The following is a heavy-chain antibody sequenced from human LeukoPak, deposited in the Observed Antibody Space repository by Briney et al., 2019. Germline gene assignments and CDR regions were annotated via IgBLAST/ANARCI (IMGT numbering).Heavy chain of an antibody. J-gene: IGHJ4*02. CDR3: ARVYCSGGSCYLDY. CDR1: GGSISSGGYY. D-gene: IGHD2-15*01. Sequence: PSETLSLTCTASGGSISSGGYYWSWIRQHPGKGLEWIGYIYYSGSTYYNPSLKSRVTISVDTSKNQFSLKLSSVTAADTAVYYCARVYCSGGSCYLDYWGQGTLVTVSS. CDR2: IYYSGST. V-gene: IGHV4-31*03.